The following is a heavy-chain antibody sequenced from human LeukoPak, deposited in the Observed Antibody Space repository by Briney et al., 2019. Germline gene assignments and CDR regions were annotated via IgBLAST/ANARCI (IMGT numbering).Heavy chain of an antibody. Sequence: GRSLRLSCAASGFTFSNYGMHWVRQAPGKGLEWVTFIRYDGSNKYYADSVKGRFTISRDNSKNTLYLQMNSLRAEDTAVYYCAKGSKEVLFTRDHYMDVWGKGTTVTISS. CDR2: IRYDGSNK. CDR3: AKGSKEVLFTRDHYMDV. CDR1: GFTFSNYG. D-gene: IGHD3-3*01. J-gene: IGHJ6*03. V-gene: IGHV3-30*02.